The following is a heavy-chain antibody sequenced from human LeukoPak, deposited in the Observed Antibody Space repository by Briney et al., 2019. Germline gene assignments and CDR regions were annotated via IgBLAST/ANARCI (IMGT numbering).Heavy chain of an antibody. V-gene: IGHV3-53*01. J-gene: IGHJ4*02. CDR1: GFTVSGNY. CDR2: IYSGGDT. D-gene: IGHD3-3*01. CDR3: AKDQYYDFWSGYSNFDY. Sequence: PGGSLRLSCAASGFTVSGNYMSWFRQAPGKGLECVAVIYSGGDTYYADSVKGRFTISRDNFKNSLNVQMNSLTTEDTAVYYCAKDQYYDFWSGYSNFDYWGQGALVTVSS.